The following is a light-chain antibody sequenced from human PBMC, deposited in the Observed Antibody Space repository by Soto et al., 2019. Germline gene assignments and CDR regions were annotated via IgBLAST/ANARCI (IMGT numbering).Light chain of an antibody. V-gene: IGKV1-5*01. Sequence: DIQMTQSPSTLSAYVGDRVIITCRASESLGTWLAWYQQKPGTAPILLIYDVSRLENGVPSRFSGRGSGTEFTLTISSLQPDDFATYYCQQYFSYPLTFGGGTKVEIK. J-gene: IGKJ4*01. CDR2: DVS. CDR1: ESLGTW. CDR3: QQYFSYPLT.